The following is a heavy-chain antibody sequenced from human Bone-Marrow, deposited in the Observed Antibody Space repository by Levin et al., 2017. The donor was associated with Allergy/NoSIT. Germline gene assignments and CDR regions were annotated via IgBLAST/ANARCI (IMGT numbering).Heavy chain of an antibody. J-gene: IGHJ4*02. CDR2: ISAFNGYI. D-gene: IGHD4-17*01. CDR1: GYTFSSFG. CDR3: ARGPRDYGPFGDDY. Sequence: ASVKVSCKASGYTFSSFGLYWVRQAPGQGLECMGWISAFNGYINYAQKFQGRVTMTTDTSTSTGYMELRSLRSDDTAVYYCARGPRDYGPFGDDYWGQGTLVTVSS. V-gene: IGHV1-18*01.